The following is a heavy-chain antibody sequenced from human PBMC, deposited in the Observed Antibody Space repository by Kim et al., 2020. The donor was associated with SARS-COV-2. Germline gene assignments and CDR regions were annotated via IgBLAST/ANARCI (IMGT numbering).Heavy chain of an antibody. V-gene: IGHV1-2*02. CDR3: ARERGYGDYVSSY. CDR1: GYTFTGYY. CDR2: INPNSGGT. Sequence: ASVKVSCKASGYTFTGYYMHWVRQAPGQGLEWMGWINPNSGGTNYAQKFQGRVTMTRDTSISTAYMELSRLRSDDTAVYYCARERGYGDYVSSYWGQGTLVTVSS. J-gene: IGHJ4*02. D-gene: IGHD4-17*01.